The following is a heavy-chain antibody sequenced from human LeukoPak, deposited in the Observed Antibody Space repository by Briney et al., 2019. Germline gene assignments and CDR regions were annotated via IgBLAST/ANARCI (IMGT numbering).Heavy chain of an antibody. V-gene: IGHV3-23*01. CDR1: GFTFKDYS. CDR3: ARPLSYYCDAFDYAH. CDR2: LSGSSASV. D-gene: IGHD2/OR15-2a*01. J-gene: IGHJ4*02. Sequence: GGSLRLSCKTSGFTFKDYSMTWVRQRPGRGLEWVAVLSGSSASVYYADSVKGRFTISRDNAKDTLYLQLNNLRSDDAAIYYCARPLSYYCDAFDYAHWGQGTLVAVSS.